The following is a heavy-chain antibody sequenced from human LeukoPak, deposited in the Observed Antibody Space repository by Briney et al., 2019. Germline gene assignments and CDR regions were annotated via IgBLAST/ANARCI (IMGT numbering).Heavy chain of an antibody. CDR2: IYSAGAT. CDR1: GFTVSDNY. Sequence: GGSLRLSCAASGFTVSDNYMTWVRQAPGKGLESVSSIYSAGATHYAESVKGRFTISRDNSKNTLYLQMNSLRAEDMAVYYCARIEWERLGRAFDIWGQGTVVTVSS. J-gene: IGHJ3*02. CDR3: ARIEWERLGRAFDI. D-gene: IGHD1-26*01. V-gene: IGHV3-53*01.